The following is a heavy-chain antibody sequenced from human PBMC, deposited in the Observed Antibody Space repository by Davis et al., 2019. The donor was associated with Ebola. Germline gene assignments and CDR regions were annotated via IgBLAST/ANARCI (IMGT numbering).Heavy chain of an antibody. Sequence: ASVKVSCKASGYTFTSYGISWVRQAPGQGLEWMGWINPNSGGTNYAQKFQGWVTMTRDTSISTAYMELSRLRSDDTARYYCARDVRGITGPSEYWGQGTLVTVSS. CDR2: INPNSGGT. CDR1: GYTFTSYG. CDR3: ARDVRGITGPSEY. V-gene: IGHV1-2*04. D-gene: IGHD1-1*01. J-gene: IGHJ4*02.